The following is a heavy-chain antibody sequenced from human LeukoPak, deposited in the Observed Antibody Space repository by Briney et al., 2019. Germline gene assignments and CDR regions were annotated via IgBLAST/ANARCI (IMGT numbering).Heavy chain of an antibody. Sequence: GSSVKVSCKASGGTFSSYAISWVRQAPGQGLEWMGGIIPIFGTANYAQKFQGRVTITADKSTSTAYMELSSLRSEDTAVYYCARGYSSSRGGNWFDPWGQGTLVTVSS. CDR3: ARGYSSSRGGNWFDP. J-gene: IGHJ5*02. CDR2: IIPIFGTA. CDR1: GGTFSSYA. D-gene: IGHD6-13*01. V-gene: IGHV1-69*06.